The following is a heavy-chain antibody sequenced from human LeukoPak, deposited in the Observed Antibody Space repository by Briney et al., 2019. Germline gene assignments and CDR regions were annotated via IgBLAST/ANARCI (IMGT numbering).Heavy chain of an antibody. V-gene: IGHV5-51*01. J-gene: IGHJ4*02. CDR2: IYPGDSDT. Sequence: GESLKISCKGSGYSFTSYWIAWVRQMPGKGLEWMGVIYPGDSDTTYSPSFQGQVTISADKSISNASLQWSSLRASDTAMYYCARQWGRGSGSYLGYWGQGTLVTVSS. CDR1: GYSFTSYW. CDR3: ARQWGRGSGSYLGY. D-gene: IGHD3-10*01.